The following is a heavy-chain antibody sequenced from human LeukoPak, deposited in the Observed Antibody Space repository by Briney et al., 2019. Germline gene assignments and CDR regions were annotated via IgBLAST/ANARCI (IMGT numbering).Heavy chain of an antibody. Sequence: PSETLSLTCTVSGGSIRSSYYYWGWLRQPPGKGLEWIGEIYHGGTTNYNPSLKSRVTISIDKSKNHFSLNLSSVTAADTAVYYCARGNIAAAGLDYWGQGTLVTVSS. J-gene: IGHJ4*02. CDR2: IYHGGTT. D-gene: IGHD6-13*01. CDR1: GGSIRSSYYY. CDR3: ARGNIAAAGLDY. V-gene: IGHV4-39*07.